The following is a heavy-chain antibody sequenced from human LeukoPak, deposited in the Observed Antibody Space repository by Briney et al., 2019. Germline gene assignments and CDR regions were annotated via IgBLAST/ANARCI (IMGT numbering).Heavy chain of an antibody. D-gene: IGHD3-3*01. CDR2: ISSSSSCI. CDR1: GFTFSSYS. V-gene: IGHV3-21*01. J-gene: IGHJ6*03. CDR3: ARDAYYDFWSGYQYYYYYMDV. Sequence: GGSLRLSCAASGFTFSSYSMNWVRQAPGKGLEWVSSISSSSSCIYYADSVKGRFTISRDNAKNSLYLQMNSLRAEDTAVYYCARDAYYDFWSGYQYYYYYMDVWGKGTTVTVSS.